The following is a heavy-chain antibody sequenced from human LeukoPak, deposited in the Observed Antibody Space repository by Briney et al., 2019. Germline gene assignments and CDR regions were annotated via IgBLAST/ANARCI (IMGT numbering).Heavy chain of an antibody. J-gene: IGHJ4*02. CDR1: GFTFSSYA. CDR2: ISGSGGST. CDR3: AKDSDDYGDH. Sequence: GGSLRLSCAASGFTFSSYAMSWVRQARGKGLEGVSAISGSGGSTYYADSVKGRFTISRDNSKNTLYLQRHSLRAEDTAVYYCAKDSDDYGDHWGRGPLVPVSS. V-gene: IGHV3-23*01.